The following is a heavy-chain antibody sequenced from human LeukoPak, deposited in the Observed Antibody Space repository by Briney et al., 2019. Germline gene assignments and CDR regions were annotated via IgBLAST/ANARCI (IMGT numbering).Heavy chain of an antibody. D-gene: IGHD4-17*01. V-gene: IGHV4-59*08. Sequence: SETLSLTCTVSGDSIGSYYWSWIRQPPGKGLEWIGYIYYTGITNYNPSLKSRVTISVDTSKNQFSLRLRSVTAADTAVYYCARTVTYYYNAMDVWGQGTTVTVSS. J-gene: IGHJ6*02. CDR2: IYYTGIT. CDR1: GDSIGSYY. CDR3: ARTVTYYYNAMDV.